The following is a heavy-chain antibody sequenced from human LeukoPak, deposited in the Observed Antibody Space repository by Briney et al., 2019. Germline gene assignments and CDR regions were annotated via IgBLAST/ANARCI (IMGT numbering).Heavy chain of an antibody. Sequence: GGSLRLSCAASGFSFIDYAMHWVRQAPGKGLEWVSGISWNSDNIGYADSVKGRFAISRDNAKNSLYLQMNSLRAEDTAVYYCAREGNMVRGVISSNYYMDVWGKGTTVTISS. D-gene: IGHD3-10*01. J-gene: IGHJ6*03. CDR2: ISWNSDNI. V-gene: IGHV3-9*01. CDR3: AREGNMVRGVISSNYYMDV. CDR1: GFSFIDYA.